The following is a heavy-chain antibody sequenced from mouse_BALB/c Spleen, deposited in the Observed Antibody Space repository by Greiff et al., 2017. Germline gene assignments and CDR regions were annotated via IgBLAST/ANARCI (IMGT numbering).Heavy chain of an antibody. Sequence: EVQLVESGGGLVKPGGSLKLSCAASGFTFSSYAMSWVRQTPEKRLEWVASISSGGSTYYPDSVKGRFTISRDNARNILYLQMSSLRSEDTAMYYCANLYYGFAMDYWGQGTSVTVSS. CDR1: GFTFSSYA. CDR2: ISSGGST. J-gene: IGHJ4*01. V-gene: IGHV5-6-5*01. CDR3: ANLYYGFAMDY. D-gene: IGHD1-2*01.